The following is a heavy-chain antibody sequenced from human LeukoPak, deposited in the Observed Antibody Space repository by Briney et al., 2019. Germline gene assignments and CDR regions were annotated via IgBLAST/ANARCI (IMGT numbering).Heavy chain of an antibody. CDR1: GFTFSSYA. D-gene: IGHD3-10*01. CDR3: AKDLTMVRGVIIYYYYGMDV. Sequence: GGSLRLSCAASGFTFSSYAMSWVRQAPGKGLEWVSAISGSGGSTYYADSVKGRFTISRDNSKNTLYLQMNSLRAEDTAVYYCAKDLTMVRGVIIYYYYGMDVWGKGTTVTVSS. V-gene: IGHV3-23*01. CDR2: ISGSGGST. J-gene: IGHJ6*04.